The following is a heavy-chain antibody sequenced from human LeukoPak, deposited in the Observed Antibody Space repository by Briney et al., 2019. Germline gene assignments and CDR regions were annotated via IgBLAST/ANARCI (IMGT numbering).Heavy chain of an antibody. Sequence: SVKVSCKASGGTFSSYAISWVRQAPGQGLEWMGRIIPILGIANYAQKFQGRVTIIADKSTSTAYMELSSLRSEDTAVYYCARDPPAAAGIDYWGQGTLVTVSS. J-gene: IGHJ4*02. V-gene: IGHV1-69*04. CDR2: IIPILGIA. CDR3: ARDPPAAAGIDY. D-gene: IGHD6-13*01. CDR1: GGTFSSYA.